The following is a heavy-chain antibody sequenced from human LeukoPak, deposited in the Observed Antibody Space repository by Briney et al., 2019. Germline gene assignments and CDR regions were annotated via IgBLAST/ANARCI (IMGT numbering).Heavy chain of an antibody. V-gene: IGHV3-33*06. CDR1: GFSFSNYG. CDR3: AKDNDAYGDSYFDS. J-gene: IGHJ4*02. CDR2: IWHDGSHA. D-gene: IGHD4-17*01. Sequence: PGRSLRLSCAASGFSFSNYGFHCVSQTPGKGLEWVAVIWHDGSHAYYSDSVKGRFTISRDNAKNTMYLQMDSLRVEDTAIYYCAKDNDAYGDSYFDSWGQGTLVTVSS.